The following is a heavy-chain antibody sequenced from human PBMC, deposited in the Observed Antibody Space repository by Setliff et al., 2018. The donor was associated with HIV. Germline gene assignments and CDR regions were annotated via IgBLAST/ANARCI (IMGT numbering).Heavy chain of an antibody. CDR1: GYSFTNFP. J-gene: IGHJ3*01. CDR2: IIPIFGRT. V-gene: IGHV1-69*04. Sequence: SVKVSCKTSGYSFTNFPIAWVRQAPGQGLEWMGKIIPIFGRTSYARSLQGRVSITADKSTTTAYMELTGLKSEDSAIYFCAREGAYTYGHGNDAFDFWGQGTAVTVSS. D-gene: IGHD5-18*01. CDR3: AREGAYTYGHGNDAFDF.